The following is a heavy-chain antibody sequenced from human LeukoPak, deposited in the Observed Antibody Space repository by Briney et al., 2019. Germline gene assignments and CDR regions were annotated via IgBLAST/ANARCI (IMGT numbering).Heavy chain of an antibody. Sequence: GGSLRLSCAASGFTFSSYWMHWVRQAPGKGLVWVSRINSDGSSTSYADSVKGRFTISRDNAKNSLYLQMNSLRAEDTAVYYCARGILRSPGFDYWGQGTLVTVSS. D-gene: IGHD3-9*01. CDR2: INSDGSST. CDR3: ARGILRSPGFDY. CDR1: GFTFSSYW. V-gene: IGHV3-74*01. J-gene: IGHJ4*02.